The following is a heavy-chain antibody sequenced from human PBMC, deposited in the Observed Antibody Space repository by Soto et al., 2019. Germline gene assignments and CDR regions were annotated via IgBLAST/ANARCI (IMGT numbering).Heavy chain of an antibody. CDR3: ARDLRAPLVATAMPYYMDV. Sequence: SETLSLTCTVSGDSISNNNVYWGWIRQPPGKGLEWIGTIYYSGSTYYNPSLKSRVTISVDTSNNQLSLKLSSVTAEDTAVYYCARDLRAPLVATAMPYYMDVWGKGTTVTVSS. J-gene: IGHJ6*03. CDR1: GDSISNNNVY. CDR2: IYYSGST. V-gene: IGHV4-39*02. D-gene: IGHD2-21*02.